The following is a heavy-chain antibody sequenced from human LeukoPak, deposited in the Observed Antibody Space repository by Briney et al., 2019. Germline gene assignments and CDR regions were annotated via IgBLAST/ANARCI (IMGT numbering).Heavy chain of an antibody. Sequence: GGSLRLSYAASGFSFSSYAMSWVRQAPGKGLEWVSAIPDSCTSTYYADSVKGRLTISRENCKNTLYLQMNSLRAEDTAVYYCAKGESIFEYWGQGTVVTASS. J-gene: IGHJ4*02. CDR3: AKGESIFEY. D-gene: IGHD3-10*01. CDR1: GFSFSSYA. V-gene: IGHV3-23*01. CDR2: IPDSCTST.